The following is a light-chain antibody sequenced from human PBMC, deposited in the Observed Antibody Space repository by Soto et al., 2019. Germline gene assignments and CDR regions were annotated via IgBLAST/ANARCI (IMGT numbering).Light chain of an antibody. CDR2: EVN. CDR3: CSYAGGRTFVV. V-gene: IGLV2-23*02. Sequence: QSALSQPASVSGSPGQSVTISCTGTSSDIGSYNLVSWYHHHPGQAPKHVIYEVNKRPSVDSNRFSGSKSGNTASLTIAGLQPEDEGEYYCCSYAGGRTFVVFGGGTQLTVL. CDR1: SSDIGSYNL. J-gene: IGLJ3*02.